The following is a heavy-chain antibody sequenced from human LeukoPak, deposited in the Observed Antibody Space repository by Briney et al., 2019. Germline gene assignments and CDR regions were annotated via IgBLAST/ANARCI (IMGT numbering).Heavy chain of an antibody. CDR2: ISGSGDNT. Sequence: GGSLRLSCAASGFTFSSYAMSWVRQPPGKGLEWVSGISGSGDNTYYADTVKGRFTISRDNSKKTLYLHLNSLRVEDAAVYYCAKDGYSSIPGFHFEYWGQGTPVTVSS. D-gene: IGHD6-13*01. CDR3: AKDGYSSIPGFHFEY. V-gene: IGHV3-23*01. J-gene: IGHJ4*02. CDR1: GFTFSSYA.